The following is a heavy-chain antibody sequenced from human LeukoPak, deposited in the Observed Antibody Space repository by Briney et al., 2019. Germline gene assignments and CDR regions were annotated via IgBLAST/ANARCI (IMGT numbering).Heavy chain of an antibody. V-gene: IGHV3-30*02. J-gene: IGHJ4*02. D-gene: IGHD6-13*01. CDR2: IRYDGSNK. CDR3: AKDRTQLATFDY. Sequence: GGSLRLSCAASGFTFSSYGMHWVRQAPGKGLEWVAFIRYDGSNKYYADSVKGRFTISRDNSKNTLYLQMNSLRAEDTAVYYCAKDRTQLATFDYWGQGTLVTVSS. CDR1: GFTFSSYG.